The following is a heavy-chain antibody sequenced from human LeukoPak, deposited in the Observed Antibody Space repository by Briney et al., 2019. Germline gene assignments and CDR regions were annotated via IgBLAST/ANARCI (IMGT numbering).Heavy chain of an antibody. D-gene: IGHD2-15*01. CDR1: GGSFSGYY. V-gene: IGHV4-34*01. J-gene: IGHJ4*02. Sequence: SETLSLTCAVYGGSFSGYYWSWLRQPPGKGLEWLGEINHSGSTNYNPSLKSRITISVDTSKNQFSLKLSSVTAADTAVYYCAKRRVGSVAAKGFFDYWGQGTLVTVSS. CDR3: AKRRVGSVAAKGFFDY. CDR2: INHSGST.